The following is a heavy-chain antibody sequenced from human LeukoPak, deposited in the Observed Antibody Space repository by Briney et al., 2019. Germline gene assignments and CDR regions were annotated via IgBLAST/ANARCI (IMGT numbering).Heavy chain of an antibody. CDR3: AKEPRAGSSWAFDH. D-gene: IGHD1-1*01. J-gene: IGHJ4*02. V-gene: IGHV3-48*01. CDR2: ISTSSNSI. Sequence: GGSLRLSCAASGFTFSSHNMNWVREAAEKGLEWVSHISTSSNSIYYADSVKGRFTISRDNAKNPLHLYMNSLRADDTAVYYCAKEPRAGSSWAFDHWGQGALVTVSS. CDR1: GFTFSSHN.